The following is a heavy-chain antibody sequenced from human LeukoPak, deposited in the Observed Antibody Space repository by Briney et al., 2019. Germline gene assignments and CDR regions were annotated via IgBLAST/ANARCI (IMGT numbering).Heavy chain of an antibody. J-gene: IGHJ5*02. V-gene: IGHV3-72*01. CDR3: ARAPSAGGWLDP. Sequence: GGSLRLSCAASGFSFSGHYMDWVRQAPGKGLDWVGRIRDKAHGYSTDYAASVKGRFTISRDDSGNSLYLQMNSLKIEDTAFYYCARAPSAGGWLDPWGQGTLVTVSS. CDR1: GFSFSGHY. D-gene: IGHD3-10*01. CDR2: IRDKAHGYST.